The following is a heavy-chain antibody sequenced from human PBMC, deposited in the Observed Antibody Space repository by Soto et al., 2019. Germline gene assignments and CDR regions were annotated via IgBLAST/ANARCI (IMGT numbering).Heavy chain of an antibody. CDR1: GFIFSSYG. Sequence: QVQLVESGGVVVKPGRSLRLSCAASGFIFSSYGMHWVRQAPGKELEWVAVMWSEGGDKHYADSVKGRFTISRDNSRNKLYLHMNGLRDDDRAVYYCARDPPDDTCCYFSLDYWGQGSLVTVSS. J-gene: IGHJ4*02. D-gene: IGHD3-22*01. CDR3: ARDPPDDTCCYFSLDY. V-gene: IGHV3-33*01. CDR2: MWSEGGDK.